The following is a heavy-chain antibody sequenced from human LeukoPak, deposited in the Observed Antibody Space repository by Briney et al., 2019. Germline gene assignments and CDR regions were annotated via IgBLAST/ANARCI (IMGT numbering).Heavy chain of an antibody. D-gene: IGHD1-26*01. CDR2: ISVYNGNT. J-gene: IGHJ4*02. V-gene: IGHV1-18*01. CDR1: GYTLRNYD. Sequence: ASVKVSCKASGYTLRNYDISWVRQAPGQGLEWMGWISVYNGNTNYAQKFQGRVTMTTDTSTSTAYMELRSLRSDDTAMYYCARVDAGNYYGHDFWGQGTLVTVT. CDR3: ARVDAGNYYGHDF.